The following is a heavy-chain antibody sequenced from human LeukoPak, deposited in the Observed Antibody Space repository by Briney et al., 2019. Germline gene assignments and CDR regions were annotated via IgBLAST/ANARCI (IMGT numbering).Heavy chain of an antibody. V-gene: IGHV4-39*01. CDR3: ARPSYYYDSSGYSHDAFDI. CDR2: IYYSGST. J-gene: IGHJ3*02. Sequence: PSETLSLTCTVSGGSISSYYWGWIRQPPGKGLEWIGSIYYSGSTYYNPSLKSRVTISVDTSKNQFSLKLSSVTAADTAVYYCARPSYYYDSSGYSHDAFDIWGQGTMVTVSS. CDR1: GGSISSYY. D-gene: IGHD3-22*01.